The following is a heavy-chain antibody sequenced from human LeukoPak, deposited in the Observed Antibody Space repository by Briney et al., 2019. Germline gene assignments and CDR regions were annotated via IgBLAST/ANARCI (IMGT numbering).Heavy chain of an antibody. V-gene: IGHV3-21*01. Sequence: PGGSLRLSCAASGFTVSSNYMNWVRQAPGKGLEWVSSISSSSSYIYYADSVKGRFTISRDNAKNSLYLQMNSLRAEDTAVYYCAGEVDREGYFDYWGQGTLVTVSS. CDR3: AGEVDREGYFDY. D-gene: IGHD3-22*01. CDR1: GFTVSSNY. CDR2: ISSSSSYI. J-gene: IGHJ4*02.